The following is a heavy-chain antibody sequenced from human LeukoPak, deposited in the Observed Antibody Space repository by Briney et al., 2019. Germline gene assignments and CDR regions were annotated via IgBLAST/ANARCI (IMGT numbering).Heavy chain of an antibody. J-gene: IGHJ4*02. CDR1: GFTFSSYG. Sequence: GGSLRLSCAASGFTFSSYGMHWVRQAPGKGLEWVAVVWYDGSNKYYADSVKGRFTISRDNSKNTLYLQMNSLRAEDTAVYYCAIEWDYGDYSLDYWGQGTLVTVSS. D-gene: IGHD4-17*01. CDR3: AIEWDYGDYSLDY. V-gene: IGHV3-33*01. CDR2: VWYDGSNK.